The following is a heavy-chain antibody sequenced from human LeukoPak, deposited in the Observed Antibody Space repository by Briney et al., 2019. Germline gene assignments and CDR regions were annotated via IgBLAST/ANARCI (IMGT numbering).Heavy chain of an antibody. CDR1: GFTFSSYE. Sequence: GGSLRLSCAASGFTFSSYEMNWVRQAPGKGLEYVSAISTNGGSTYYANSVKGRFTISRDNAKNSLYLQMNSLRAEDTAVYYCARDPAAGKYWYFDLWGRGTLVTVSS. J-gene: IGHJ2*01. CDR2: ISTNGGST. V-gene: IGHV3-64*01. CDR3: ARDPAAGKYWYFDL. D-gene: IGHD6-13*01.